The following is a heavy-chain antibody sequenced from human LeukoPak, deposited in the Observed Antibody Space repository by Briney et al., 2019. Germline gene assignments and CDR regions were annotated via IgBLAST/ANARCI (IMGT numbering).Heavy chain of an antibody. J-gene: IGHJ4*02. CDR3: ARDCSGGSCSSW. D-gene: IGHD2-15*01. Sequence: ASVKVSCKGSGYNFTNYGIIWVRQAPGQGLEWMGWISAYNGNTNYAQKFQGRVTMTTDTSTSTTYVELRSLRSDDTAVYYCARDCSGGSCSSWWGQGTLVTVSS. V-gene: IGHV1-18*01. CDR2: ISAYNGNT. CDR1: GYNFTNYG.